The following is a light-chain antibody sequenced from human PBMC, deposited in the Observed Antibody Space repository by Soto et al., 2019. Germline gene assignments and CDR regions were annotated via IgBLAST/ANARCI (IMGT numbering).Light chain of an antibody. J-gene: IGLJ3*02. CDR3: AAWHNSLNGWV. Sequence: QSVLTQPPSASGTPGQSVTISCSGSSSNIGGHSVNWYQQLPGTAPKLLIYTNNQRPSGVPDRFSGSKSGTSASLAITGLQSEDEADDYCAAWHNSLNGWVFGGGTKLTVL. CDR1: SSNIGGHS. CDR2: TNN. V-gene: IGLV1-44*01.